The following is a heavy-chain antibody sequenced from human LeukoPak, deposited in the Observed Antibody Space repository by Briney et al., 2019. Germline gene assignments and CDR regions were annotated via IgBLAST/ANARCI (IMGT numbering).Heavy chain of an antibody. V-gene: IGHV3-30-3*01. Sequence: GGSLRLSCAASGFTFSSYAMHWVRQAPGKGLEWVAVISYDGSNKYYADSVKGRFTISRDDSRSTLFLQMNSLGAEDTALYFCARDQTVGVTTGGYCDSWGQGTLVTVSS. CDR3: ARDQTVGVTTGGYCDS. CDR2: ISYDGSNK. J-gene: IGHJ4*02. D-gene: IGHD1-26*01. CDR1: GFTFSSYA.